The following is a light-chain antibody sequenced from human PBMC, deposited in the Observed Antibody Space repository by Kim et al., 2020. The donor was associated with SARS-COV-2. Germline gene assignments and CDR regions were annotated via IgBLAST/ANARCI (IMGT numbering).Light chain of an antibody. CDR2: GAS. CDR3: QQYNNWPPIT. V-gene: IGKV3-15*01. Sequence: VAPGERATLSCRASQSVSSNLAWYQQKPGQAPRLLIYGASTRATGIPARFSGSGSGTEFTLTISSLQSEDFAVYYCQQYNNWPPITFGQGTRLEIK. J-gene: IGKJ5*01. CDR1: QSVSSN.